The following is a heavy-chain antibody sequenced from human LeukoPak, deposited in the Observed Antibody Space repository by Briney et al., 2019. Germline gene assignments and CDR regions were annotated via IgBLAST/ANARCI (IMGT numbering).Heavy chain of an antibody. Sequence: GGPLRLSCAASGFTFRIYSMNSVRQPPGKGLECVSSISNSRSYIYYADPVKSRSTISRDNAKNPLYLQMNRLRAEDTAVYYCARDLSRGIVATIAFDYWGQGTLVTVSS. J-gene: IGHJ4*02. D-gene: IGHD5-12*01. CDR2: ISNSRSYI. CDR3: ARDLSRGIVATIAFDY. V-gene: IGHV3-21*01. CDR1: GFTFRIYS.